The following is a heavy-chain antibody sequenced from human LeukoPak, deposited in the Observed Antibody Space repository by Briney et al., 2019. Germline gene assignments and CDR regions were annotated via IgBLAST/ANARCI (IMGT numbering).Heavy chain of an antibody. CDR3: ARVNYYDSSGSWIDY. J-gene: IGHJ4*02. D-gene: IGHD3-22*01. CDR1: GFSFSDYY. V-gene: IGHV3-11*06. CDR2: ISSSSTYT. Sequence: PGGSLRLSCAASGFSFSDYYMNWIRQAPGKGLEWVSYISSSSTYTNYADSVKGRFTISRDNAKNSVYLQMNSLRGEDTAVYYCARVNYYDSSGSWIDYWGQGTLVTVS.